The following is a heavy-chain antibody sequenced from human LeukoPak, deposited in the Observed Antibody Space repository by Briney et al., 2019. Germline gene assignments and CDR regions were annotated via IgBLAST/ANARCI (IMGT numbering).Heavy chain of an antibody. CDR3: ARTATPKDWFDP. CDR2: INPNGGGT. Sequence: ASVKVSCKASGYTFTGYYMHWVRQAPGQGLEWMGWINPNGGGTNYAQKFQGRVTMTRDTSISTAYMELSRLRSDDTAVYYCARTATPKDWFDPWGQGTLVTVSS. J-gene: IGHJ5*02. CDR1: GYTFTGYY. V-gene: IGHV1-2*02.